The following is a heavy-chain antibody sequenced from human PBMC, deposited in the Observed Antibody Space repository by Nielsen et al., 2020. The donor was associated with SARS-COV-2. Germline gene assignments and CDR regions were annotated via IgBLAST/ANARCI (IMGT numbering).Heavy chain of an antibody. Sequence: SCVASGFTLSDYYMSWIRQAPGKGLEWISYISGSGTTIYYADSVKGRFTISRDNGKNSLYLQMNSLRAEDTAFYYCARDGWLHPTGYWGQGTLVTVSS. CDR3: ARDGWLHPTGY. CDR1: GFTLSDYY. J-gene: IGHJ4*02. D-gene: IGHD5-24*01. V-gene: IGHV3-11*04. CDR2: ISGSGTTI.